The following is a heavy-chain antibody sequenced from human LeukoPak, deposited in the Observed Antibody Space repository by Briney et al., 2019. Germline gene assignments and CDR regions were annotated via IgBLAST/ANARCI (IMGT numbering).Heavy chain of an antibody. CDR2: MNPNSGNT. J-gene: IGHJ6*02. CDR1: GYTFTSYD. CDR3: ARGSAGYYSYYYYGMDV. Sequence: GASVKVSCKASGYTFTSYDINWVRQATGQGLEWMGWMNPNSGNTGYAQKFQGRVTMTRNTSISTAYMELSSLRSEDTAVYYCARGSAGYYSYYYYGMDVWGQGTTVTVSS. D-gene: IGHD3-22*01. V-gene: IGHV1-8*01.